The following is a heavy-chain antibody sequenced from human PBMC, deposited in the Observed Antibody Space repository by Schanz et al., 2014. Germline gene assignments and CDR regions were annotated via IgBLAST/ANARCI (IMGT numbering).Heavy chain of an antibody. CDR1: GGSIRSYF. CDR3: ARGGYGSGSYSEFDY. CDR2: IYYSGSS. Sequence: QVQLQESGPGLLKPSETLSLTCTVSGGSIRSYFWSWLRQPPGKGLEWIGYIYYSGSSDYNPALKSRVTISVDTSKSQFSLKLSSVTAADTAVYYCARGGYGSGSYSEFDYWGQGTLVTVSS. V-gene: IGHV4-59*01. D-gene: IGHD3-10*01. J-gene: IGHJ4*02.